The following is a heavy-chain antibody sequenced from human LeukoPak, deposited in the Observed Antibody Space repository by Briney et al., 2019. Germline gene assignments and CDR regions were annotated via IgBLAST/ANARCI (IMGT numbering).Heavy chain of an antibody. CDR3: ARLNYYDSSGYYPFDY. CDR2: IYPGDSDT. J-gene: IGHJ4*02. CDR1: GYSFTSYW. D-gene: IGHD3-22*01. Sequence: GESLKISCKGSGYSFTSYWIGWVRQMPGKGLEWMGIIYPGDSDTRYSPSFQGQVTISADKSISTAYLQWSSLKASDTAMYYCARLNYYDSSGYYPFDYWGQGTLVTVSS. V-gene: IGHV5-51*01.